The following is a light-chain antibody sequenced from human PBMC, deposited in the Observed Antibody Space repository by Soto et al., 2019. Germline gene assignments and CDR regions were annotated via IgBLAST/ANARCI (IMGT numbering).Light chain of an antibody. J-gene: IGLJ1*01. CDR1: NSDIGTYNY. V-gene: IGLV2-14*01. Sequence: QSALTQPASVSGSPGQSITISCTPSNSDIGTYNYVSWYQQLPGKAPKLVISEVSNRPSGISGRFSGSKSGNAASLTISGLQAEDEATYYCSSYTSTSTLSGFGPGTKVTVL. CDR3: SSYTSTSTLSG. CDR2: EVS.